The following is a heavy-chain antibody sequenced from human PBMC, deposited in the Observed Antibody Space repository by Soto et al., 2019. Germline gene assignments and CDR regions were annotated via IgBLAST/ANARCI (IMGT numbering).Heavy chain of an antibody. Sequence: EVQVVESGGGLVQPGESLRLSCAASGFSFSDHTMDWVRQAPGKGLEWVGRSRNKVNSYTTEYAASVKGRFTISRDESRNSVYLQMNGLKPEDTAVYYCAVDTVGTGSFWGQGTLVIVSS. CDR2: SRNKVNSYTT. V-gene: IGHV3-72*01. CDR1: GFSFSDHT. CDR3: AVDTVGTGSF. J-gene: IGHJ4*02. D-gene: IGHD5-12*01.